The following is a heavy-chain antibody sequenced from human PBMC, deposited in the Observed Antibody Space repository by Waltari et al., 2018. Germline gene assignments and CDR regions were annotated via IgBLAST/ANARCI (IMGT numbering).Heavy chain of an antibody. Sequence: QVQLVQSGAEVKKPGSSVKVSCKASGGTFSSYAISWVRQAPGQGLEWMGGIIPILGIANYAQKFQGRVTITAEESTSTAYMELSSLRSEDTAVYYCARVPPPSIVVVPAANDYWGQGTLVTVSS. D-gene: IGHD2-2*01. CDR1: GGTFSSYA. J-gene: IGHJ4*02. V-gene: IGHV1-69*04. CDR3: ARVPPPSIVVVPAANDY. CDR2: IIPILGIA.